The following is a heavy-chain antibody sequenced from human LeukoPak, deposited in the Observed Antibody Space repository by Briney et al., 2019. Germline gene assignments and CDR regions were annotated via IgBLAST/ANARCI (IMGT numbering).Heavy chain of an antibody. D-gene: IGHD4-17*01. CDR2: IYRGGST. CDR1: GFTVSTNY. CDR3: ARDKTVTTSLDH. Sequence: PGGSLRLSCAASGFTVSTNYMSWVRQAPGKGLEWVSVIYRGGSTYYADSVKGRFTISRHNSNNTVYLQMNSLRAEDTAVYYCARDKTVTTSLDHWGQGTLVTVSS. J-gene: IGHJ4*02. V-gene: IGHV3-53*01.